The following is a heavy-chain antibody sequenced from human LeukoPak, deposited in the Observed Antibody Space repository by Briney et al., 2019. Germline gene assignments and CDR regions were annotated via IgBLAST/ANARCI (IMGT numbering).Heavy chain of an antibody. Sequence: GGSLRLSCAAYGFTFSSYGKHWVRQAPGKGLEWVAFIRRDGRDEDYAASVKGRFTVSRDNSRNRLYLQMNGLRPEDTALYYCAKDRDGGNFFFDYWGQGTLVTVSS. CDR3: AKDRDGGNFFFDY. CDR2: IRRDGRDE. J-gene: IGHJ4*02. CDR1: GFTFSSYG. V-gene: IGHV3-30*02. D-gene: IGHD2-15*01.